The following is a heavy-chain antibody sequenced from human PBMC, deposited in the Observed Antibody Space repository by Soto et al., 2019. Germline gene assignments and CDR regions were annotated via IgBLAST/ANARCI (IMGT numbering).Heavy chain of an antibody. D-gene: IGHD7-27*01. CDR2: ISSSSSTI. CDR1: GFTFSSYS. V-gene: IGHV3-48*04. Sequence: GGSLRLSCAASGFTFSSYSMNCVRQAPGKGLEWVSYISSSSSTIYYAHSVKDRCTISRANAKNTLYLQMNSLRAEDTAAYDCAGDRGWGSTRAFDIWGQGTMVTVSS. J-gene: IGHJ3*02. CDR3: AGDRGWGSTRAFDI.